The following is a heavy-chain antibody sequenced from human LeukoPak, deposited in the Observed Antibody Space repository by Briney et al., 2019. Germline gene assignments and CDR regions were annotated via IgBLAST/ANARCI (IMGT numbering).Heavy chain of an antibody. CDR1: GYSFNTYW. Sequence: GESLKISCKGSGYSFNTYWIGWVRQMPGKGLEWMGIIYPGDSDTRYSPSFQGQVTISADKSISTAYLQWSSLKASDTAMYYCARHLGPLLWFGEWLGWFDPWGQGTLVTVSS. CDR2: IYPGDSDT. D-gene: IGHD3-10*01. CDR3: ARHLGPLLWFGEWLGWFDP. V-gene: IGHV5-51*01. J-gene: IGHJ5*02.